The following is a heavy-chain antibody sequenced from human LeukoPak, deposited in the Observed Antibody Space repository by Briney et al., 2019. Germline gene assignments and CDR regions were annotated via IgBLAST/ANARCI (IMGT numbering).Heavy chain of an antibody. Sequence: SETLSLTCTVSGGSLSSGSYYWSWIRQPAGKGLEWIGRIYTSGSTNYNPSLKSRVTISVDTSKNQFSLKLSSVTAADTAVYYCARATTSIPDYWGQGTLVTVSS. CDR2: IYTSGST. D-gene: IGHD1/OR15-1a*01. CDR1: GGSLSSGSYY. V-gene: IGHV4-61*02. CDR3: ARATTSIPDY. J-gene: IGHJ4*02.